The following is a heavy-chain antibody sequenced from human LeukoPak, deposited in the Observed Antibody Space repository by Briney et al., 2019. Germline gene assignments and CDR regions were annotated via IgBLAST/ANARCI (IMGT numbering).Heavy chain of an antibody. V-gene: IGHV4-59*01. D-gene: IGHD2-2*01. CDR1: GGSISSYY. J-gene: IGHJ5*02. CDR3: AKGYRSSTSCYNWFDP. CDR2: IYYSGST. Sequence: PSETLSLTCTVSGGSISSYYWSWIRQPPGKGLEWIGYIYYSGSTNYNPSLKSRVTISVDTSKNQFSLKLSSVTAADTAVYYCAKGYRSSTSCYNWFDPWGQGTLVTVSS.